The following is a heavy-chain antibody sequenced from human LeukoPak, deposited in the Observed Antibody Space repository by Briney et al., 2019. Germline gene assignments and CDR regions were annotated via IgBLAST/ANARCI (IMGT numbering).Heavy chain of an antibody. Sequence: ASVKVSCKAFGYTFSSKHMHWVRQAPGQRPEWMGVISPSSGSTTYAQKFRGRLTLTRDMSTSTDYLELSSLRSDDTAVYYCARDNSVRDEAWWFNPWGQGTLVTVSS. D-gene: IGHD4-23*01. CDR2: ISPSSGST. J-gene: IGHJ5*02. CDR3: ARDNSVRDEAWWFNP. CDR1: GYTFSSKH. V-gene: IGHV1-46*01.